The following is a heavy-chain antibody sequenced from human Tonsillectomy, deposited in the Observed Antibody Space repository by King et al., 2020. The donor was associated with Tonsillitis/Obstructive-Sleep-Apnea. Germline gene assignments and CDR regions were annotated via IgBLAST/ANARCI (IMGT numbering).Heavy chain of an antibody. Sequence: QLVQSGAEVKKPGASVKVSCKASGYTFTDYYMHWVRQAPGQGLEWMGWINPNSGGTDSVQKFRGRVTMTRDTSISTAYMELSSLTSDDTAVYYCARGPRGYSYGSVDYWGQGTLVTVSS. CDR2: INPNSGGT. J-gene: IGHJ4*02. CDR1: GYTFTDYY. V-gene: IGHV1-2*02. D-gene: IGHD5-18*01. CDR3: ARGPRGYSYGSVDY.